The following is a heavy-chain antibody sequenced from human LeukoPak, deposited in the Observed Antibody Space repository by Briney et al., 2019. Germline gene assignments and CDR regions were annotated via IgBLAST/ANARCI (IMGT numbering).Heavy chain of an antibody. CDR1: GYTFTGYY. V-gene: IGHV1-18*04. J-gene: IGHJ4*02. CDR3: AREGRPRDTYSSGWKKPYYFDY. CDR2: ISAYNGNT. D-gene: IGHD6-19*01. Sequence: VASVKVSCKASGYTFTGYYMHWVRQAPGQGLEWMGWISAYNGNTNYAQKLQGRVTMTTDTSTSTAYMELRSLRSDDTAVYYCAREGRPRDTYSSGWKKPYYFDYWGQGTLVTVSS.